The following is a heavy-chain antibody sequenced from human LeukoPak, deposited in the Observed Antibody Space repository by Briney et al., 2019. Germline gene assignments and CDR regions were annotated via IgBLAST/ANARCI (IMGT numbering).Heavy chain of an antibody. CDR3: AREFYDILTGYYQYFDY. D-gene: IGHD3-9*01. CDR2: INPNSGGT. V-gene: IGHV1-2*04. J-gene: IGHJ4*02. Sequence: ASVKVSCKASGYTFTGYYMHWVRQAPGQGLEWMGWINPNSGGTNYAQKFQGWVTMTRDTSISTAYMELSSLRSEDTAVYYCAREFYDILTGYYQYFDYWGQGTLVTVSS. CDR1: GYTFTGYY.